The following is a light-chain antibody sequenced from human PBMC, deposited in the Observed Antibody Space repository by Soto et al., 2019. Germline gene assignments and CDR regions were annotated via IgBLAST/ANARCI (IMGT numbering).Light chain of an antibody. J-gene: IGLJ3*02. CDR2: DTS. CDR1: TGAVTSGHY. Sequence: QAVVTQETSLTVSPGGTVTLTCGSSTGAVTSGHYPYWFQQKPCQAPRTLIYDTSNKHAWTPARFSGSLLGGKAAPTLSGAQPEDEAEYYCLVSYSGVPVFGGGTKLTVL. CDR3: LVSYSGVPV. V-gene: IGLV7-46*01.